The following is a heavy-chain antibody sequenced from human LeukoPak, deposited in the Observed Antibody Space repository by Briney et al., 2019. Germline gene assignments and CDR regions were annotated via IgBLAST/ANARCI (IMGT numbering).Heavy chain of an antibody. D-gene: IGHD4-23*01. V-gene: IGHV3-30*18. CDR2: ISYDGSNK. CDR1: GFTFSSYG. Sequence: PGGSLRLSCAASGFTFSSYGMHWVRQAPRKGLEWVAVISYDGSNKYYADSVKGRFTISRDNSKNTLYLQMNSLRAEDTAVYYCAKDYGGNSVGNFDYWGQGTLVTVSS. J-gene: IGHJ4*02. CDR3: AKDYGGNSVGNFDY.